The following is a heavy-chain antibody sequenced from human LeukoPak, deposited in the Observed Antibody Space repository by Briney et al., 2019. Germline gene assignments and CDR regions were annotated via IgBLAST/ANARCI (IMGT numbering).Heavy chain of an antibody. CDR3: ARDVYYGSGSPRLDY. D-gene: IGHD3-10*01. CDR1: EFTFSSYG. V-gene: IGHV3-30*03. J-gene: IGHJ4*02. Sequence: GGSLRLSCAASEFTFSSYGMHWVRQAPGKGLEWVAVISYDGSNKYYADSVKGRFSISRDNSKNTLYLQMNSLRAEDTAVYYCARDVYYGSGSPRLDYWSQGTLVTVSS. CDR2: ISYDGSNK.